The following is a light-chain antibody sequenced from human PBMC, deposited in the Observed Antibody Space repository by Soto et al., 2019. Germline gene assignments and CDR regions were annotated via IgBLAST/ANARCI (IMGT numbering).Light chain of an antibody. Sequence: EIVLTQSPATLSLSPGERATLSCRASQSVSSYLAWYQQKPGQAPRLLIYDASNRATGIPARFSGSGSGTDFTLTISSLEPEDFAVYDCQQRSNWAFGGGTKVEIK. V-gene: IGKV3-11*01. CDR2: DAS. J-gene: IGKJ4*01. CDR1: QSVSSY. CDR3: QQRSNWA.